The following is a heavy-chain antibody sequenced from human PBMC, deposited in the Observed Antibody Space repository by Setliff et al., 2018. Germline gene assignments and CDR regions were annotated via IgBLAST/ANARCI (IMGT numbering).Heavy chain of an antibody. Sequence: ASVKVSCKTSGYTFNTFGISWVRRAPGQGLDWMRWISPYNGDTKSAQKFQGRVTMTIDTSTSTAYVEVRSLTSDDTAVYYCARSPPNRGVGQGHYMDVWGIETTVTVSS. CDR3: ARSPPNRGVGQGHYMDV. J-gene: IGHJ6*03. CDR1: GYTFNTFG. CDR2: ISPYNGDT. V-gene: IGHV1-18*01. D-gene: IGHD1-26*01.